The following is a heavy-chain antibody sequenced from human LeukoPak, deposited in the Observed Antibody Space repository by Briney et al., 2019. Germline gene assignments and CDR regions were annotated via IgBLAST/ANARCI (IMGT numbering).Heavy chain of an antibody. D-gene: IGHD6-19*01. CDR3: TRVGGLYSSGWYLRY. CDR2: IRSKAYGGTT. Sequence: GGSLRLSCTASGITFGDNVMSWVRQAPGKGLEWVGFIRSKAYGGTTEYAASVKGRFTISRDDSKSIAYLQMNSLKTEDTAVYYCTRVGGLYSSGWYLRYWGQGTLVTVSS. CDR1: GITFGDNV. V-gene: IGHV3-49*04. J-gene: IGHJ4*02.